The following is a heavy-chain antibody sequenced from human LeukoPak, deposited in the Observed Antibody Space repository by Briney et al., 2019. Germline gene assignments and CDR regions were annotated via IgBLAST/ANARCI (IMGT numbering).Heavy chain of an antibody. CDR1: GFTSSSYW. D-gene: IGHD2-2*01. V-gene: IGHV3-7*03. Sequence: GGSLRLSCAASGFTSSSYWMSWVRQAPGKGLEWVANIKQDGSEKYYVDSVKGRFTISRDNAKNSLYLQMNSLRAEDTAVYYCARWEGYCSSTSCYYYYYYMDVWGKGTTVTVSS. CDR2: IKQDGSEK. CDR3: ARWEGYCSSTSCYYYYYYMDV. J-gene: IGHJ6*03.